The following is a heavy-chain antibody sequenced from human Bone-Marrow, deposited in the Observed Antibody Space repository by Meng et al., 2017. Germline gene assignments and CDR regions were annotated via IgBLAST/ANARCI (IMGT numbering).Heavy chain of an antibody. V-gene: IGHV3-23*01. Sequence: GESLKISCAASRFTFSSYAMSWVRQAPGKGLEWVSAISGSGGSTYYADSVKGRFTISRDNSKNTLYLQMNSLRAEDTAVYYCARSAVTKYYFDYWGQGTLVTVSS. CDR3: ARSAVTKYYFDY. D-gene: IGHD4-17*01. CDR1: RFTFSSYA. CDR2: ISGSGGST. J-gene: IGHJ4*02.